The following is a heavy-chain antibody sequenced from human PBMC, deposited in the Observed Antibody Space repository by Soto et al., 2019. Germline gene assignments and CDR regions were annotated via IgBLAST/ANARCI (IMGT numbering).Heavy chain of an antibody. D-gene: IGHD6-19*01. J-gene: IGHJ4*02. CDR2: ISGSGGST. CDR3: AKDLKPGIAVSGTWEFDY. V-gene: IGHV3-23*01. CDR1: GFTFSSYA. Sequence: EVQLLESGGGLVQPGGSLRLSCAASGFTFSSYAMSWVRQAPGKGLEWVSAISGSGGSTYYADSVKGRFTISRDNSKNTLYLQMNSLRAEDTAVYYCAKDLKPGIAVSGTWEFDYWGQGPLVTVSS.